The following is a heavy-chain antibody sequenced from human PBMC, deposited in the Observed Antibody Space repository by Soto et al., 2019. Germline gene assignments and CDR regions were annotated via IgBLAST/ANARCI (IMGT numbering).Heavy chain of an antibody. CDR3: AKNGPAAKIYYYYYMDV. V-gene: IGHV3-23*01. D-gene: IGHD2-2*01. CDR1: GFTFSSYA. Sequence: GGSLRLSCAASGFTFSSYAMSWVRQAPGKGLEWVSAISGSGGSTYYADYVKGRFTISRDNSKNTLYLQMNSLRAEDTVVYYCAKNGPAAKIYYYYYMDVWGKGTTVTVSS. J-gene: IGHJ6*03. CDR2: ISGSGGST.